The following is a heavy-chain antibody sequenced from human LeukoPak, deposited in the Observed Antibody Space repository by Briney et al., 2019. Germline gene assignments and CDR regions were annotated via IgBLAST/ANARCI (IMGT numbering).Heavy chain of an antibody. CDR2: IKQDGSEK. CDR3: VRNGGSFDY. J-gene: IGHJ4*02. Sequence: GGSLRLSCAASGFTFSSHRMSWVRQAPGKGLEWVANIKQDGSEKNYVDSAKGRFTISRDKAKNSLNLQMNSLRAEDTAVYYCVRNGGSFDYWGQGTLVTVSS. CDR1: GFTFSSHR. V-gene: IGHV3-7*01. D-gene: IGHD3-10*01.